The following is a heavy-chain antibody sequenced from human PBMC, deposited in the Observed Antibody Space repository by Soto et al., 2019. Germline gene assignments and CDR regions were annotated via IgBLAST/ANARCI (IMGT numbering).Heavy chain of an antibody. CDR3: ANEDITWAAGGTRPNWFDP. V-gene: IGHV3-33*06. CDR2: IWYDGSNK. Sequence: PGGSLRLSCAASGFTFSSYGMHWVRQAPGKGLEWVAVIWYDGSNKYYADSVKGRFTISRDNSKNTLYLQMDSLRAEDTAVYYCANEDITWAAGGTRPNWFDPWGQGTLVTVS. D-gene: IGHD6-13*01. CDR1: GFTFSSYG. J-gene: IGHJ5*02.